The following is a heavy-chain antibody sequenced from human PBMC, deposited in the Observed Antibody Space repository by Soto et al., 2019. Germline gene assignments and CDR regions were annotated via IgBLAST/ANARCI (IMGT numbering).Heavy chain of an antibody. D-gene: IGHD3-22*01. J-gene: IGHJ1*01. CDR2: ISNSGGNT. Sequence: EVQLLESGGGLVQPGGSLRLSCVVSGFTFSTYAMSWVRQAPGKGLEWVSTISNSGGNTYYADSVKGRFTISRDNSKNTIYLQKNSLRADDTAVYYCAIPMIVVVISLFYYWGQGTLVTVSS. V-gene: IGHV3-23*01. CDR3: AIPMIVVVISLFYY. CDR1: GFTFSTYA.